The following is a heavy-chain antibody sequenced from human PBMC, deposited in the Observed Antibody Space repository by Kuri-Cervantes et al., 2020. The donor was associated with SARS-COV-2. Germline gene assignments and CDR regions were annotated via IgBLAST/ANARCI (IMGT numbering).Heavy chain of an antibody. V-gene: IGHV5-51*01. CDR1: GYSFTSYW. CDR2: INPGDSDT. CDR3: ARGRNYKNYFDY. Sequence: GGSLRLSCKGSGYSFTSYWIGWVRQMPGKGLEWMGIINPGDSDTRYSPSFQGQVTISADKSISTAYLQWSSLKASDTAMYYCARGRNYKNYFDYWGQGTLVTVSS. D-gene: IGHD1-7*01. J-gene: IGHJ4*02.